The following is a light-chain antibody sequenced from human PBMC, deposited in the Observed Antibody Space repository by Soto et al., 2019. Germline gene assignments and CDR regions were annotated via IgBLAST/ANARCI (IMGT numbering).Light chain of an antibody. CDR1: SSDVGNYNL. Sequence: QSALTQPASVSGSAGQSITISCTGTSSDVGNYNLVSWYLHHPGKAPKLMIYDVSKRPSGVPDRFSGSKSGNTASLTISGLQAEDEADYYCCSYAGSYTYVFGTGTKVTVL. CDR2: DVS. CDR3: CSYAGSYTYV. J-gene: IGLJ1*01. V-gene: IGLV2-11*01.